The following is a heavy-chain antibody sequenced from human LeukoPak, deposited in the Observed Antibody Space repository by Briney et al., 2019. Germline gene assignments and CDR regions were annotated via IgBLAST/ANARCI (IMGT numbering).Heavy chain of an antibody. Sequence: SETLSLTCTVSGGSISSSSYYWGWVRQPPGKGLEWIGSIYYSGSTFYIPSLKSRVTISVDTSKNQFSLKLSSVTAADTAVYYCARRLLLWFGESPLRYWGQGTLVTVSS. V-gene: IGHV4-39*01. CDR2: IYYSGST. J-gene: IGHJ4*02. D-gene: IGHD3-10*01. CDR3: ARRLLLWFGESPLRY. CDR1: GGSISSSSYY.